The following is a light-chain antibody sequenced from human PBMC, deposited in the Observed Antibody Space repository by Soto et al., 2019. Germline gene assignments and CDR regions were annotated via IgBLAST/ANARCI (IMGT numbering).Light chain of an antibody. V-gene: IGKV3-15*01. CDR3: QHYYDWPPIFT. J-gene: IGKJ3*01. CDR1: QSISSN. Sequence: EIVMTQSPATLSVSPGERATLSCRASQSISSNLAWYQQKPGQAPRLLIYGASTRATGIPARFSGSGSGTEFTLTIRSLQSEDFAVYYCQHYYDWPPIFTFGPGTKVDIK. CDR2: GAS.